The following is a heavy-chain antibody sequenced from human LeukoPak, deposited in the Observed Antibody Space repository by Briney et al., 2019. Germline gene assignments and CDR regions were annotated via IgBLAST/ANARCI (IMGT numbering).Heavy chain of an antibody. J-gene: IGHJ4*02. CDR2: VIPIFGTA. V-gene: IGHV1-69*01. CDR3: ARDLGNPGGGFDY. CDR1: GGTFSSYA. Sequence: SVKVSCKASGGTFSSYAISWVRQAPGQGLEWMGGVIPIFGTANYAQKFQGRVTITADESTSTAYMELSSLRSEDTAVYYCARDLGNPGGGFDYWGQGTLVTVSS. D-gene: IGHD3-16*01.